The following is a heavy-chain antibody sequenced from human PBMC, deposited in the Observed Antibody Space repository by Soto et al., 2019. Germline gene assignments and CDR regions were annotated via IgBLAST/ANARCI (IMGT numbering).Heavy chain of an antibody. J-gene: IGHJ6*02. CDR1: GGTFSSYA. Sequence: SVKVSCKASGGTFSSYAISWVRQAPGRGLEWMGGIIPIFGTANYAQKFQGRVTITADESTSTAYMELSSLRSEDTAVYYCARSLRYYDFWSGPYYYYGMDAWGQGTTVTVSS. D-gene: IGHD3-3*01. CDR2: IIPIFGTA. V-gene: IGHV1-69*13. CDR3: ARSLRYYDFWSGPYYYYGMDA.